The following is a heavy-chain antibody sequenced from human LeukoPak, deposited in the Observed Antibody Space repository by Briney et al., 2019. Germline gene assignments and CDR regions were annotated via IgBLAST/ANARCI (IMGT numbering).Heavy chain of an antibody. CDR2: INSDGIST. CDR3: ARGLSGYASSLGY. D-gene: IGHD6-6*01. J-gene: IGHJ4*02. CDR1: GYTFSSYW. Sequence: SGGSLRLSCAASGYTFSSYWMHWVRQAPGKGLVWVSRINSDGISTSYADSVRGRFSISRDNAKNTLYLQMNSLRAEDTAVYYCARGLSGYASSLGYWGQGTLVTVSA. V-gene: IGHV3-74*01.